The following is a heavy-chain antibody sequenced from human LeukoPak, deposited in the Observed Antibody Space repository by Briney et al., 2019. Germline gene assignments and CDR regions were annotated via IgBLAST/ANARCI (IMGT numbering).Heavy chain of an antibody. CDR2: ISGSGSDT. CDR3: ARTARIPEA. CDR1: GFTFSDYY. V-gene: IGHV3-11*03. Sequence: GGSLRLSCAASGFTFSDYYMSWIGQAPGKGLGSISYISGSGSDTNYADSVRGRFTISRDNAKNSLYLQMNSLTADDTAVYYCARTARIPEAWGQGTLVTVSS. J-gene: IGHJ4*02.